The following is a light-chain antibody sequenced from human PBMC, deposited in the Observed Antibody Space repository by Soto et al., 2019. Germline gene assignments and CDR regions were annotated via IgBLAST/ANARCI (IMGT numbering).Light chain of an antibody. Sequence: EIVMTQSPATLSVCPREGATLSCRASQSISRNLAWYQQKPGQAPRLLIYAASTRATGLPARFSGSGSGTEFTLTISSLTSEDFETYYCQQSYSTPATFGQGTRLEIK. CDR1: QSISRN. V-gene: IGKV3-15*01. CDR3: QQSYSTPAT. CDR2: AAS. J-gene: IGKJ5*01.